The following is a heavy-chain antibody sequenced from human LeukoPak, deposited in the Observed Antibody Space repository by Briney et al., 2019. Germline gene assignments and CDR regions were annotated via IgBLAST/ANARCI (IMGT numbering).Heavy chain of an antibody. CDR1: GFTFSNAW. V-gene: IGHV3-15*01. J-gene: IGHJ4*02. CDR2: VKRKIDGETT. Sequence: PGGSLRLSCAASGFTFSNAWMTWVRQAPGKGLEWVGRVKRKIDGETTDYAAAVKGRFAISRDDSKNTVYLQMNSLKTEDTALYYCTTDSAAYWGQGTLVTVS. CDR3: TTDSAAY.